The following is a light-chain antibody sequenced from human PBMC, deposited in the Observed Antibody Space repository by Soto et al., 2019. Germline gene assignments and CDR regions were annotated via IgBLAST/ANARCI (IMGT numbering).Light chain of an antibody. Sequence: EIVMTQTPLSSRVTLGQPASISCRSSQSLVHDNGDTYLNWFLQRPGQPPRLLIYKISKRLSGVPDRVSGSGAGTDFKLTISRVEAEDVGIYYCMQATHFPRTFGQGTKVEIK. V-gene: IGKV2-24*01. CDR3: MQATHFPRT. CDR1: QSLVHDNGDTY. J-gene: IGKJ1*01. CDR2: KIS.